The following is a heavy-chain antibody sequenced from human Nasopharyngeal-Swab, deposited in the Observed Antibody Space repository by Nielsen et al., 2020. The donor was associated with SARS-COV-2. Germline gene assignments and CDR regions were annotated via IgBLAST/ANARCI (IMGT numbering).Heavy chain of an antibody. V-gene: IGHV3-23*01. CDR1: GFTFSSYA. D-gene: IGHD4-17*01. CDR3: AKAYDYGDYALDY. Sequence: GESLKTSCAASGFTFSSYAMSWVRQDPGKGLEWVSASSGSGGSTYYADSVKGRFTISRDNSKNTLYLQMNSLRAEDTAVYYCAKAYDYGDYALDYWGQGTLVTVSS. CDR2: SSGSGGST. J-gene: IGHJ4*02.